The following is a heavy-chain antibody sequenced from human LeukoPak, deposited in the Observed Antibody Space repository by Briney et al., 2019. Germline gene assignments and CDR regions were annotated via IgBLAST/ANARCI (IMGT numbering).Heavy chain of an antibody. CDR3: AREEMATITAFDI. J-gene: IGHJ3*02. CDR1: GFTFSSYA. D-gene: IGHD5-24*01. CDR2: ISSSSSYI. V-gene: IGHV3-21*01. Sequence: GGSLRLSCAASGFTFSSYAMSWVRQAPGKGLEWVSSISSSSSYIYYADSVKGRFTISRDNAKNSLYLQMNSLRAEDTAVYYCAREEMATITAFDIWGQGTMVTVSS.